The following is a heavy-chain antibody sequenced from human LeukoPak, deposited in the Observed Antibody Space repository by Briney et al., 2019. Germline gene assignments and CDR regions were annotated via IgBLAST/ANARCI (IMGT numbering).Heavy chain of an antibody. CDR2: ISSSSSYI. CDR3: ARVVGEFWSGYYPSYMDV. CDR1: GFTFSSYS. Sequence: GGSLRLSCAASGFTFSSYSMNWVSQAPGKGLEWVSSISSSSSYIYYADSVKGRFTISRDNAKNSLYLQMNSLRAEDTAVYYCARVVGEFWSGYYPSYMDVWGKGTTVTVSS. J-gene: IGHJ6*03. D-gene: IGHD3-3*01. V-gene: IGHV3-21*01.